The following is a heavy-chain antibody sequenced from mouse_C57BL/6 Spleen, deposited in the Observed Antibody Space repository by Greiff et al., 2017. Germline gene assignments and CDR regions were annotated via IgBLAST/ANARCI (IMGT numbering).Heavy chain of an antibody. J-gene: IGHJ1*03. Sequence: QVQLQQPGAELVMPGASVKLSCKASGYTFTSYWMHWVKQRPGQGLEWIGEIDPSDSYSNYNQKFKGKSTLTVDKSSSTAYMQLSSLTSEDSAVYYCAPPLDFDVWGTGTTVTVSS. CDR1: GYTFTSYW. CDR2: IDPSDSYS. V-gene: IGHV1-69*01. CDR3: APPLDFDV.